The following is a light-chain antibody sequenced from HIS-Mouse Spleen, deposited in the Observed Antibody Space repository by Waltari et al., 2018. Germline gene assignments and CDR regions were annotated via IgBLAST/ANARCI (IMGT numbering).Light chain of an antibody. CDR3: CSYAGSSTFVV. CDR1: SSDVGSYNL. J-gene: IGLJ2*01. CDR2: EVS. Sequence: QSALTQPASVSGSPGQSLTISCPGTSSDVGSYNLVSWYQQHPGKAPKLMIYEVSTRPSGFSNRFSGSKSGNTASLTISGLQAEDEADYYCCSYAGSSTFVVFGGGTKLTVL. V-gene: IGLV2-23*02.